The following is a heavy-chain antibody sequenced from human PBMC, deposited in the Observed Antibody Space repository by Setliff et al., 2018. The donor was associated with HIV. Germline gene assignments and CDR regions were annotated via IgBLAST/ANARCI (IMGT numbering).Heavy chain of an antibody. CDR2: ISHSGST. CDR3: ARHRDPPGSRWIFYYYYMDL. J-gene: IGHJ6*03. V-gene: IGHV4-38-2*01. CDR1: GYSISSGYY. Sequence: SETLSLTCAVSGYSISSGYYWGWIRQPPGKGLEWIGSISHSGSTYYNPSLKSRVTISVDTSKNQVSLRLSSVTAADTGVYYCARHRDPPGSRWIFYYYYMDLWGGGTTVTVSS. D-gene: IGHD6-13*01.